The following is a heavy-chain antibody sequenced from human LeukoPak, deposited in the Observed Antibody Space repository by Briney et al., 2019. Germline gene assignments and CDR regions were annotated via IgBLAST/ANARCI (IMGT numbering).Heavy chain of an antibody. V-gene: IGHV3-23*01. CDR1: GFTFTTYA. J-gene: IGHJ3*02. Sequence: GGSLRLSCAASGFTFTTYAMSWVRQAPGKGLEWVSAISDSGGSAYYADSVKGRFTISRDNSKNTLYLQMNSLRAEDTAVYYCASSIAAAGDAFDIWGQGTMVTVSS. D-gene: IGHD6-13*01. CDR2: ISDSGGSA. CDR3: ASSIAAAGDAFDI.